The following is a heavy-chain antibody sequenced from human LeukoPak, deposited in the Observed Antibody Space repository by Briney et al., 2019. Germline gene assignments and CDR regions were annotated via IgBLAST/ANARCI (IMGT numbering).Heavy chain of an antibody. D-gene: IGHD3-22*01. Sequence: GGSLRLSCAASGFTFSSYSMNWVRQAPGKGLEWVSYISSSSSYIYYADPVKGRFTISRDNAKNSLYLQMNSLRAEDTAVYYCARGAFYDSSGYDFDYWGQGTLVTVSS. CDR3: ARGAFYDSSGYDFDY. V-gene: IGHV3-21*05. CDR1: GFTFSSYS. J-gene: IGHJ4*02. CDR2: ISSSSSYI.